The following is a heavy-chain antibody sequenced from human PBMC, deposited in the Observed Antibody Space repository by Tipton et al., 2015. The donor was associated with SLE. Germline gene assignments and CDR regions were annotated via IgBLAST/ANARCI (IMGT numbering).Heavy chain of an antibody. V-gene: IGHV3-73*01. D-gene: IGHD3-16*01. J-gene: IGHJ4*02. CDR2: IRSKANRYAT. CDR3: TIPPGGTVSVDY. CDR1: GFTFSGSA. Sequence: SLRLSCAASGFTFSGSAMHWVRQASGKGLEWVGRIRSKANRYATAYAASVKGRFTISRDDSKNTAYLQMNSLKTEDTAVYYCTIPPGGTVSVDYWGQGTLVTVSS.